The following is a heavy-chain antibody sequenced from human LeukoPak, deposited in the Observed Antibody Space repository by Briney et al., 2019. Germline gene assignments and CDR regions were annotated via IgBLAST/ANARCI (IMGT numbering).Heavy chain of an antibody. V-gene: IGHV4-61*05. Sequence: SETLSLTCTVSGGSISSSSYHWTWIRQSPGRGLEWIGYVHYSGDTNYNPSLKSRVTISLDTSNNQFSLKLTSVTAADTAIYYCATYTRRCSAGTCYSIDYWGQGTLVTVSS. CDR3: ATYTRRCSAGTCYSIDY. D-gene: IGHD2-15*01. CDR1: GGSISSSSYH. CDR2: VHYSGDT. J-gene: IGHJ4*02.